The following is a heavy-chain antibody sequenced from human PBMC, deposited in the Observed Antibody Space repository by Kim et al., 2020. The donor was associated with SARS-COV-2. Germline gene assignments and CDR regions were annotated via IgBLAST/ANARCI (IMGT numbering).Heavy chain of an antibody. V-gene: IGHV3-53*01. Sequence: TYHADSGKGRFPISRDNSKHTLYLQMNRLRAEDTAVYYCARHSGSYSDFGYWGQGTLVTVSS. CDR3: ARHSGSYSDFGY. CDR2: T. D-gene: IGHD1-26*01. J-gene: IGHJ4*02.